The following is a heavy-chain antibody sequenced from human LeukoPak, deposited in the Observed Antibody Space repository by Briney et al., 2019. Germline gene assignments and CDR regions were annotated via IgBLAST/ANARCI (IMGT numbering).Heavy chain of an antibody. J-gene: IGHJ4*02. CDR2: IIPILGIA. D-gene: IGHD5-24*01. CDR3: AREGMATITPLFDY. Sequence: SVKVSCKASGGTFSSYAISWVRQAPGQGLEWMGRIIPILGIANYAQKFQGRVTITADKSTSTAYMELSSLRSEDTAVYYCAREGMATITPLFDYWGQGTLVTVSS. V-gene: IGHV1-69*04. CDR1: GGTFSSYA.